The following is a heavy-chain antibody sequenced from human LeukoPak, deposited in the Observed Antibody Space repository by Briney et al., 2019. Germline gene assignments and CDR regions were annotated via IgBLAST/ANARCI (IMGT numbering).Heavy chain of an antibody. J-gene: IGHJ5*02. Sequence: SQTLSLTCAIPGDSVSSNSAAWNWIRQSPSRGLEWLGRTYYRSKWYNDYAVSVKSRITINPDTSKNQFSLQLNSVTPEDTAVYYCARGQSVYYDSSGYYTRDNWFDPWGQGTLVTVSS. CDR1: GDSVSSNSAA. D-gene: IGHD3-22*01. V-gene: IGHV6-1*01. CDR3: ARGQSVYYDSSGYYTRDNWFDP. CDR2: TYYRSKWYN.